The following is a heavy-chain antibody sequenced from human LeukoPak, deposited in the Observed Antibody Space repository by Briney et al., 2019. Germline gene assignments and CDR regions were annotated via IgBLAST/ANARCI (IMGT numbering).Heavy chain of an antibody. V-gene: IGHV1-2*02. Sequence: ASVKVSCKASGYTFSGYYMHWVRQAPGQGLEWMGWINPKSGGTNYAQKFQGRVTMTRDTSISTAYLELSSLRSEDTAVYYCARGALGYCSGGSCPNYYYYMDVWGKGTTVTVSS. J-gene: IGHJ6*03. CDR3: ARGALGYCSGGSCPNYYYYMDV. D-gene: IGHD2-15*01. CDR1: GYTFSGYY. CDR2: INPKSGGT.